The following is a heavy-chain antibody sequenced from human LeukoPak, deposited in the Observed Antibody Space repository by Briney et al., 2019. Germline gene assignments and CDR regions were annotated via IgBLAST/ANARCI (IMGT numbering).Heavy chain of an antibody. CDR3: ARTSGRTFDY. V-gene: IGHV1-46*01. J-gene: IGHJ4*02. CDR2: INPSGSST. Sequence: GASVKVSCKASGYTFTKYFLHWVRQAPGQGLEWMGIINPSGSSTTYAQKFQGRVTMTRDTSTSTVYMELSSLRSEDTAVYYCARTSGRTFDYWGQGTLVTVSP. CDR1: GYTFTKYF.